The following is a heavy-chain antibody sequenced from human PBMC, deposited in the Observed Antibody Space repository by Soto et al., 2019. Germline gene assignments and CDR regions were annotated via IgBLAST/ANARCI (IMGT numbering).Heavy chain of an antibody. J-gene: IGHJ6*03. CDR2: ISGSGGST. Sequence: GGSLRLSCAASGFTFSSYAMSWVRQAPGKGLEWVSAISGSGGSTYYADSVKGRFTISRDNSKNTLYLQMNSLRAEDTAVYYCAKSLYGSGRTPYYYYYMDVWGKGTTVTVSS. D-gene: IGHD3-10*01. V-gene: IGHV3-23*01. CDR1: GFTFSSYA. CDR3: AKSLYGSGRTPYYYYYMDV.